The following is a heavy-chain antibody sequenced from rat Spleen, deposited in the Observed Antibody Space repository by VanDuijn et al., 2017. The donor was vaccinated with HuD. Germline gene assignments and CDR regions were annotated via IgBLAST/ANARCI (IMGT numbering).Heavy chain of an antibody. Sequence: EVQLVESGGGLVQPGGSLRLSCAASGLSFSNYDMAWVRQAPTKGLEWVASISYDGTATYYRNSVKGRFTISRDTAQNTLYLQMNSLRSEDTATYYCARGGFFRYWGQGVMVTVSS. V-gene: IGHV5-29*01. CDR3: ARGGFFRY. CDR2: ISYDGTAT. CDR1: GLSFSNYD. J-gene: IGHJ2*01. D-gene: IGHD1-6*01.